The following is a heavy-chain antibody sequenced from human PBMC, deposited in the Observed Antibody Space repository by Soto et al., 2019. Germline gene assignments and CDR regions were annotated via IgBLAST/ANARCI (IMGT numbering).Heavy chain of an antibody. CDR1: GFTFSSYG. Sequence: GGSLRLSCAASGFTFSSYGMHWVRQAPGKGLEWVAVISYDGSNKYYADSVKGRFTISRDNSKNTPYLQINSLTAEETAVYYCASLRITIFGVVIINYYGMDVWGQGTTVTVSS. CDR3: ASLRITIFGVVIINYYGMDV. V-gene: IGHV3-30*03. CDR2: ISYDGSNK. J-gene: IGHJ6*02. D-gene: IGHD3-3*01.